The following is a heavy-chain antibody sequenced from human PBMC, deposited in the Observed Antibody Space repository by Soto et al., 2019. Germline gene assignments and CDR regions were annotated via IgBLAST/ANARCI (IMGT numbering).Heavy chain of an antibody. V-gene: IGHV3-30-3*01. D-gene: IGHD5-18*01. Sequence: QLQLVESGGGVVKPGRSLRPSCAAFGFTFSNYIMHWVRQAPGKGLEWGAFISYDGSNKDYADSVKGRFTISRDNSKNTLYLQLSSLRPEDTAVYYCAGGDTYYAMGVWGQGTTVTVSS. CDR3: AGGDTYYAMGV. CDR1: GFTFSNYI. CDR2: ISYDGSNK. J-gene: IGHJ6*02.